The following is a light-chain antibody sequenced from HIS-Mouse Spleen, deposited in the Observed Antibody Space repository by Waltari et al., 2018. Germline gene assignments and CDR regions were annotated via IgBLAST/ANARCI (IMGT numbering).Light chain of an antibody. V-gene: IGLV3-10*01. CDR1: ALPKKY. CDR3: YSTDSSGNHRV. J-gene: IGLJ2*01. Sequence: SYELTQPPSVSVSPGQTARITCSGDALPKKYAYWYQQKSGQAPVLVIYEDSKRSSGIPVRFSGSSSGTMATLTISGAQVEDEADYYCYSTDSSGNHRVFGGGTKLTVL. CDR2: EDS.